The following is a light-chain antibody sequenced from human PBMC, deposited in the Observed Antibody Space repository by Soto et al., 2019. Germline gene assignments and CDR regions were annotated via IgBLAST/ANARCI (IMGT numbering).Light chain of an antibody. CDR3: QQYDTHST. Sequence: DIQMTQSPSTLSASVGDRVTITCRASQRVIRWLAWYQQKPGKAPKPLIYKASNLESGVPSRFSGSGSGTEFTLTISGLQPDDFATYYCQQYDTHSTFGQGTKLDIK. J-gene: IGKJ2*01. V-gene: IGKV1-5*03. CDR2: KAS. CDR1: QRVIRW.